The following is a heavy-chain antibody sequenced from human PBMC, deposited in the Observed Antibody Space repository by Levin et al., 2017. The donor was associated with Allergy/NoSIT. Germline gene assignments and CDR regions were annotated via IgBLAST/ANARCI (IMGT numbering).Heavy chain of an antibody. CDR2: LSGDSYYI. CDR1: GFTFSSNN. D-gene: IGHD3-10*01. J-gene: IGHJ6*03. Sequence: SGGSLRLSCAASGFTFSSNNMYWVRQAPGKGLEWVASLSGDSYYIFHADSVKGRFTVSRDNARNSLYLQMNSLRAEDTAVYYCARGQFGEYYYMDVWGNGTTV. V-gene: IGHV3-21*01. CDR3: ARGQFGEYYYMDV.